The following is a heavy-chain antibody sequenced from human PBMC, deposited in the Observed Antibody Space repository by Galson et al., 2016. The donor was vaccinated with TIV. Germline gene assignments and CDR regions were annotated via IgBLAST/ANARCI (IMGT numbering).Heavy chain of an antibody. Sequence: SLRLSCAASGFIFGMYAVHWVRQAPGKGLEWVAVISYDGSNKYYADSVKGRFTISRDNSKNTLSLQMNSLRAEDTAVYYCARDRSIYFYYGMDVWGQGTTVTVSS. CDR1: GFIFGMYA. V-gene: IGHV3-30*04. CDR3: ARDRSIYFYYGMDV. CDR2: ISYDGSNK. J-gene: IGHJ6*02.